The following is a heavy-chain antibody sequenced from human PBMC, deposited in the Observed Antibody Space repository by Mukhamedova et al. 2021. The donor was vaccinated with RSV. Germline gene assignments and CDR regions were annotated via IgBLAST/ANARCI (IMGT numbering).Heavy chain of an antibody. V-gene: IGHV5-10-1*01. CDR2: T. D-gene: IGHD2-2*01. Sequence: TNYSPSFQGHVTISADKSISTAYLQWSSLKALDTAMYYCARHDAAMGSFDIWGQGTMVTVSS. J-gene: IGHJ3*02. CDR3: ARHDAAMGSFDI.